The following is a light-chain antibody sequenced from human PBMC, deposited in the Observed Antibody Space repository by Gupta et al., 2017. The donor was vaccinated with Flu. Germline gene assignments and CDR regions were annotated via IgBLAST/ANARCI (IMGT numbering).Light chain of an antibody. CDR2: DGS. CDR1: QSVSSNL. CDR3: QQYGNSYSVT. Sequence: EIVLTQSPATLSLSQGEGASLSCGASQSVSSNLLAWYQHKPGRAPRLLIYDGSKRAAGIPDRFSGSGSGIDLTLTISRREPEDFAVYYCQQYGNSYSVTFGQGTKLEI. J-gene: IGKJ2*01. V-gene: IGKV3D-20*01.